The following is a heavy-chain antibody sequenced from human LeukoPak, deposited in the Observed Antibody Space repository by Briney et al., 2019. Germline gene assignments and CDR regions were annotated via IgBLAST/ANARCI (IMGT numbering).Heavy chain of an antibody. Sequence: SVKVSCKASGGTLSSYAISWVRQAPGQGLEWMGGIIPMFGTAKYAQKFQGRVTITADESTSTAYMELSSLRSEDTAVYYCARGRCSSTSCYSDYWGQGTLVTVSS. CDR2: IIPMFGTA. D-gene: IGHD2-2*01. V-gene: IGHV1-69*13. CDR3: ARGRCSSTSCYSDY. CDR1: GGTLSSYA. J-gene: IGHJ4*02.